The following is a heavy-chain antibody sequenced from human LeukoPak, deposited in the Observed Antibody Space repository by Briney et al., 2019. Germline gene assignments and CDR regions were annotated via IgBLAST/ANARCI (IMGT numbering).Heavy chain of an antibody. J-gene: IGHJ4*02. V-gene: IGHV3-30*02. CDR2: IRYDGSNK. D-gene: IGHD2-15*01. CDR1: GFTFSSYG. CDR3: ARGGDVVAATPFNY. Sequence: GGSLRLSCGASGFTFSSYGMHWVRQAPGKGLEWVAFIRYDGSNKYYADSVKGRFTISRDNSKNTLYLQMNSLRAEDTAVYYCARGGDVVAATPFNYWGQGTLVTVSS.